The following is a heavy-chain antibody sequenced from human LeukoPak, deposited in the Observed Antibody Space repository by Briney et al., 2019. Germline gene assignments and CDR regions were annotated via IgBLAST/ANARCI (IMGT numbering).Heavy chain of an antibody. D-gene: IGHD6-19*01. CDR2: IYHSGST. V-gene: IGHV4-4*02. Sequence: SETLSLTCAVSGGSISSSNWWSWVRQPPGKGLEWIGEIYHSGSTNYNPSLKSRVTISVDKSKNQFSLKLSSVTAADTAVYYCARRGIAVAGSFDYWGQGTPVTVSS. CDR1: GGSISSSNW. CDR3: ARRGIAVAGSFDY. J-gene: IGHJ4*02.